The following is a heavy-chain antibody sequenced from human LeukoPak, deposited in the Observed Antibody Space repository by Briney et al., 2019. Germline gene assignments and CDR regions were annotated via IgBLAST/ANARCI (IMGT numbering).Heavy chain of an antibody. CDR1: GGSISSSSYY. D-gene: IGHD5-18*01. V-gene: IGHV4-39*01. CDR2: IHYSGST. Sequence: SETLSLTCTVSGGSISSSSYYWGWIRQPPGKGLEWIGSIHYSGSTNYNPSLKSRVTISVDTPKNQFSLKLSSVTAADTAVYYCARHFNGYSNGPIDYRGQGTLVTVSS. CDR3: ARHFNGYSNGPIDY. J-gene: IGHJ4*02.